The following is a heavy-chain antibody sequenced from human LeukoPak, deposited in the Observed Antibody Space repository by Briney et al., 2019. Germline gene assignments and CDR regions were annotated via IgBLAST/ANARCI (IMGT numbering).Heavy chain of an antibody. Sequence: GGSLRLSCAASGFTFSSYAMSWVRQAPGKGLEWVSAISGSGGSTYYADSVKGRFTISRDNSKNTLYLQMNSLRSEDTAVYYCATSILTGYALDYWGQGTLVTVSS. D-gene: IGHD3-9*01. J-gene: IGHJ4*02. CDR3: ATSILTGYALDY. CDR1: GFTFSSYA. CDR2: ISGSGGST. V-gene: IGHV3-23*01.